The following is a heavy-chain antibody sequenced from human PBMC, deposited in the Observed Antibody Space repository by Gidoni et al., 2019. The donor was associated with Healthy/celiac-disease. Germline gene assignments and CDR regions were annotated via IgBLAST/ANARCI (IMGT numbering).Heavy chain of an antibody. J-gene: IGHJ3*02. CDR3: AREHDSSGYHGIAFDI. CDR1: GYSLTSYW. V-gene: IGHV5-10-1*03. Sequence: EVQLVQSGAEVKKPGESLRISCKGSGYSLTSYWISWVRQMPGKGLEWMGRIDPSDSYTNYSPSFQGHVTISADKSISTAYLQWSSLKASDTAMYYCAREHDSSGYHGIAFDIWGQGTMVTVSS. CDR2: IDPSDSYT. D-gene: IGHD3-22*01.